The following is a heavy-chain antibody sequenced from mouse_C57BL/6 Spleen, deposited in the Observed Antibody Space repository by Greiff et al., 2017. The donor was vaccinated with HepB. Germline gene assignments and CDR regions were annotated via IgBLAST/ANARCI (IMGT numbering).Heavy chain of an antibody. Sequence: EVKLQESGGGLVQPGGSMKLSCVASGFTFSNYWMNWVRQSPEKGLEWVAQIRLKSDNYATHYAESVKGRFTISRDDSKSSVYLQMNNLSAEDTGIYYCTGYDPPWFAYWGQGTLVTVSA. CDR1: GFTFSNYW. CDR3: TGYDPPWFAY. CDR2: IRLKSDNYAT. V-gene: IGHV6-3*01. J-gene: IGHJ3*01. D-gene: IGHD2-3*01.